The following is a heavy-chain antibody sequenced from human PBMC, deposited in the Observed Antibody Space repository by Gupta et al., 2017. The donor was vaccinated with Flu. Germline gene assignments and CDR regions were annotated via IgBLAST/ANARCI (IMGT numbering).Heavy chain of an antibody. V-gene: IGHV4-34*01. CDR1: GGSFSGYY. J-gene: IGHJ5*02. CDR3: ARGSGIVVVPAAAQSGWFDP. D-gene: IGHD2-2*01. CDR2: INHSGST. Sequence: QVQLQQWGAGLLKPSETLSLTCAVYGGSFSGYYWSWIRQPPGKGLEWIGEINHSGSTNYNPSLKSRVTISVDTSKNQFSLKLSSVTAADTAVYYCARGSGIVVVPAAAQSGWFDPWGQGTLVTVSS.